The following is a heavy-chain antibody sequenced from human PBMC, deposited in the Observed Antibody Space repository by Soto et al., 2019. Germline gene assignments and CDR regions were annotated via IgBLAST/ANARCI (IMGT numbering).Heavy chain of an antibody. CDR1: GFTFSSYA. J-gene: IGHJ4*02. CDR3: ARGRGEMATIWSLGFDY. Sequence: GGSLRLSCAASGFTFSSYAMHWVRQAPGKGLEWVAVISYDGSNKYYADSVKGRFTISRDNSKNTLYLQMNSLRAEDTAVYYCARGRGEMATIWSLGFDYWGQGTLVTVSS. CDR2: ISYDGSNK. V-gene: IGHV3-30-3*01. D-gene: IGHD5-12*01.